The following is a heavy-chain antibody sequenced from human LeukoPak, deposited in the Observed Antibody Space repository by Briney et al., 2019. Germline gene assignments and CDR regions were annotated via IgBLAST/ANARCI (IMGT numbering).Heavy chain of an antibody. J-gene: IGHJ6*02. Sequence: GGPRRLSCAASGFTFSRYWMSWVRQAPGKGLEWVATISYEGGFKFYPDSVKGRFTISRDNSKNTLFLQMNNLTVEDTAVYYCARATARDAFNYYGVDVWGQGTTVIVSS. CDR2: ISYEGGFK. D-gene: IGHD6-6*01. CDR3: ARATARDAFNYYGVDV. CDR1: GFTFSRYW. V-gene: IGHV3-30*03.